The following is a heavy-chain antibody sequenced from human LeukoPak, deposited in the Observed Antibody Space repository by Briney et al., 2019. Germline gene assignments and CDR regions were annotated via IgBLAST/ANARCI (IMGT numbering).Heavy chain of an antibody. CDR1: GGSISSGGYY. Sequence: PSETLSLTCTVSGGSISSGGYYWSWIRQHPGKGLEWIGYIYYSGSTYYNPSLKSRVAISVDTSKNQFSLKLSSVTAAGTAVYYCARGRRSSRDYWGQGTLVTVSS. CDR3: ARGRRSSRDY. J-gene: IGHJ4*02. V-gene: IGHV4-31*03. CDR2: IYYSGST. D-gene: IGHD6-6*01.